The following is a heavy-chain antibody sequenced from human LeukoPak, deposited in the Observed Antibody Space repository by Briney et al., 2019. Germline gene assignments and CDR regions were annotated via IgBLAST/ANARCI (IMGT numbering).Heavy chain of an antibody. D-gene: IGHD2-21*02. CDR2: IWYDGSNK. V-gene: IGHV3-33*01. CDR3: ARDIEYYCGGDCYSDY. Sequence: PGRSLRLSCAASGFTFSSYGMHWVRQAPGKGLEWVAVIWYDGSNKYYADSVKGRFTISRDNSKNTLYLQMNSLRAEDTAVYYCARDIEYYCGGDCYSDYWGQGTLVTVSS. CDR1: GFTFSSYG. J-gene: IGHJ4*02.